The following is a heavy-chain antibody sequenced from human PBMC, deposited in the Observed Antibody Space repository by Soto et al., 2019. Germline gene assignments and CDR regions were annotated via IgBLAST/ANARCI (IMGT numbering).Heavy chain of an antibody. CDR3: ARDICSGGSRDVDY. Sequence: SLRLPGAVSGFTCSSFIRHWVRQAPGKGLEWVSYISSSSSTIYYADSVKGRFTISRDNAKNSLYLQMNSLRDEDTVVYYCARDICSGGSRDVDYWGQGTLVTVSS. CDR1: GFTCSSFI. CDR2: ISSSSSTI. J-gene: IGHJ4*02. V-gene: IGHV3-48*02. D-gene: IGHD2-15*01.